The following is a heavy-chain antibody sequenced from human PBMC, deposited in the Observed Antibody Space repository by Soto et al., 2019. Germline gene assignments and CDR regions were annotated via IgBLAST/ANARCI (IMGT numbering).Heavy chain of an antibody. J-gene: IGHJ6*02. CDR3: ARDRSGKGGMDV. V-gene: IGHV4-31*03. Sequence: PSETLSLTCTVSGGSISSGGYYWSWIRQHPGKGLEWIGYIYYSGSTYYNPSLKSRVTISVDTSKNQFSLKLSSVTAADTAVYYCARDRSGKGGMDVWGQGTTVTVSS. CDR1: GGSISSGGYY. D-gene: IGHD3-3*01. CDR2: IYYSGST.